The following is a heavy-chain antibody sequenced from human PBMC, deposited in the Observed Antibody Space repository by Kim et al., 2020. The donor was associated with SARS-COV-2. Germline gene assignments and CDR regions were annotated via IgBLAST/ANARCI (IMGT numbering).Heavy chain of an antibody. J-gene: IGHJ6*02. CDR1: GFTFSSYA. V-gene: IGHV3-23*01. CDR3: AKDMVASHIQLWSNDYYYYGMDV. D-gene: IGHD5-18*01. CDR2: ISGSGGST. Sequence: GGSLRLSCAASGFTFSSYAMSWVRQAPGKGLEWVSAISGSGGSTYYADSVKGRFTISRDNSKNTLYLQMNSLRAEDTAVYYCAKDMVASHIQLWSNDYYYYGMDVWGQGTTVTVSS.